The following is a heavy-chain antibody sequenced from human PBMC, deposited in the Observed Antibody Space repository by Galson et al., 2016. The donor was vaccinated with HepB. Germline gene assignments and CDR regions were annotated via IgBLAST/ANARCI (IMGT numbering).Heavy chain of an antibody. D-gene: IGHD4-11*01. Sequence: SLRLSCAPSGFIFTTYAMTWVRWAPGMGLEWISYIDNSGGCIYYTDSVRGRFTISRDNAKNSLYLQMNSLRDEDTAVYYCATGLTTFEHWGQGTLVTVSS. CDR1: GFIFTTYA. V-gene: IGHV3-21*05. CDR3: ATGLTTFEH. CDR2: IDNSGGCI. J-gene: IGHJ4*02.